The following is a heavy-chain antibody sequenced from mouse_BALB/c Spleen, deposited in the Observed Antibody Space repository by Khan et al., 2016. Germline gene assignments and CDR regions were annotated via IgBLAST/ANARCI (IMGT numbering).Heavy chain of an antibody. CDR2: ISYDDSN. D-gene: IGHD2-1*01. J-gene: IGHJ3*01. CDR3: ATYGNYEGLAY. Sequence: EVQLQESGPGLVKPSQSLSLTCSVTGYSITSGYYWNWIRQFPGNKLEWMGYISYDDSNNYNPSLKNRISITRDTSKNQFFLKLNSVTTEDTATYYCATYGNYEGLAYWAKGLWSLSLQ. CDR1: GYSITSGYY. V-gene: IGHV3-6*02.